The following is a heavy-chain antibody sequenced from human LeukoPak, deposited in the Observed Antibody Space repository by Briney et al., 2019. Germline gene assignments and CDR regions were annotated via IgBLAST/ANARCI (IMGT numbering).Heavy chain of an antibody. CDR3: ARDEGNYYGMAFDF. CDR2: VSSRGAT. CDR1: GASISNDY. Sequence: SETLSLTCTVSGASISNDYWNWIRQSPEKGLEWIGYVSSRGATNYSPSLRSRVTISGDTSKNQFSLRLTSVSAADTAMYFCARDEGNYYGMAFDFWGQGILVTVSS. V-gene: IGHV4-59*01. J-gene: IGHJ4*02. D-gene: IGHD3-10*01.